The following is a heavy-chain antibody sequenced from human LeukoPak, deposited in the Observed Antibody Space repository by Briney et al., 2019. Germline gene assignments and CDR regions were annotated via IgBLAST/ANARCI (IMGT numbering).Heavy chain of an antibody. Sequence: SETLSHTCTDSGGSIRSYYWCWIRQPPGKGLEWIGYIYYSGSTNYNPSLKSRVTISVDTSKNQFSLKLSSVTAADTAVYYCASYYYYSSGPDAFDFWGQGTMVTVSS. CDR3: ASYYYYSSGPDAFDF. D-gene: IGHD3-22*01. CDR2: IYYSGST. CDR1: GGSIRSYY. J-gene: IGHJ3*01. V-gene: IGHV4-59*08.